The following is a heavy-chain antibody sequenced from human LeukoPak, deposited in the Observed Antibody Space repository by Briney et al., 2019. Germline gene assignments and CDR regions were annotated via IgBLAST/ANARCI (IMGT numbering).Heavy chain of an antibody. D-gene: IGHD2-15*01. V-gene: IGHV4-34*01. J-gene: IGHJ6*02. Sequence: PSETLSLTCAVYGGSFSGYYWSWLRQPPGKGLEWIGETNHSGSTNYNPSLKSRVTISVDTSKNQFSLKLSSVTAADTAVYYCARVEYCSGGSCYSYYYYYGMDVWGQGTTVTVSS. CDR3: ARVEYCSGGSCYSYYYYYGMDV. CDR2: TNHSGST. CDR1: GGSFSGYY.